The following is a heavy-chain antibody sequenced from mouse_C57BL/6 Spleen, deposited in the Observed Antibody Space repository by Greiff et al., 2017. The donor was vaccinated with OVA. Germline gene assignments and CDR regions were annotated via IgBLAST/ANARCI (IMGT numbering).Heavy chain of an antibody. Sequence: VQLQQPGAELVKPGASVKLSCKASGYTFTSYWMHWVKQRPGRGLEWIGRIDPNSGGTTYNEKFKSKATLTVDKPSSTASMQLSSLKSEDSAVYYCARGGEYDYDEGDYFDYWGQGTTLTVSS. V-gene: IGHV1-72*01. CDR2: IDPNSGGT. J-gene: IGHJ2*01. D-gene: IGHD2-4*01. CDR3: ARGGEYDYDEGDYFDY. CDR1: GYTFTSYW.